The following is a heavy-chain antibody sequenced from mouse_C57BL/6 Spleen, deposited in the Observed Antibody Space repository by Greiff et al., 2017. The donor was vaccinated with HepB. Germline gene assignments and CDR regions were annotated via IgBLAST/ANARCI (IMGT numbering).Heavy chain of an antibody. CDR1: GFNIKDDY. CDR3: TTPALGNAMDY. Sequence: EVKLVESGAELVRPGASVKLSCTASGFNIKDDYMHWVKQRPEQGLEWIGWIDPENGDTEYASKFQGKATITADTSSNTAYLQLSSLTSEDTAVYYCTTPALGNAMDYWGQGTSVTVSS. CDR2: IDPENGDT. V-gene: IGHV14-4*01. J-gene: IGHJ4*01. D-gene: IGHD4-1*01.